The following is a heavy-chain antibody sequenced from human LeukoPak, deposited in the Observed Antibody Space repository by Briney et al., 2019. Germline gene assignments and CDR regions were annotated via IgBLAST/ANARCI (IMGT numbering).Heavy chain of an antibody. Sequence: GGSLRLSCAASGFNFTNYAMNWVRQAPGRGLEWVSLISSSGGSTYYAGSVKGRFTISRDNSKSTLYLQMSSLRAEDTAIYYCAKGGPTAIPSWFDPWGQGTLVTVSS. CDR2: ISSSGGST. CDR1: GFNFTNYA. CDR3: AKGGPTAIPSWFDP. D-gene: IGHD2-21*02. V-gene: IGHV3-23*01. J-gene: IGHJ5*02.